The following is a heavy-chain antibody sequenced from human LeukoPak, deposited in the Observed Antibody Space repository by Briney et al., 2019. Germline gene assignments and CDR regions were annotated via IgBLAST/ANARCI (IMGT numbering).Heavy chain of an antibody. CDR1: GYTFTGYY. CDR3: ARRAVAGYYYYYYYMDV. CDR2: INPNSGGT. Sequence: ASVKVSCKASGYTFTGYYMHWVRQAPGQGLEWMGWINPNSGGTNYAQKFQGRVIMTRDTSISTAYMELSSLRSEDTAVYYCARRAVAGYYYYYYYMDVWGKGTTVTISS. D-gene: IGHD6-19*01. J-gene: IGHJ6*03. V-gene: IGHV1-2*02.